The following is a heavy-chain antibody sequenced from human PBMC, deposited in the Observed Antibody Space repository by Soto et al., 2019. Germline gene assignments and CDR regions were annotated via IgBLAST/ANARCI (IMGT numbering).Heavy chain of an antibody. CDR2: IKSKIDGGTT. CDR1: GFTFRNAW. Sequence: EVQLVESGGGLVKPGGSLRLSCSASGFTFRNAWMSWVRQAPGKGLEWVGRIKSKIDGGTTDYAAPVKGRFTISRDDSNNTLYLEMSSLKTEDTALYYCTTVYCLSTGCYFNWFDPWGQGTLVTVSS. CDR3: TTVYCLSTGCYFNWFDP. D-gene: IGHD2-2*01. V-gene: IGHV3-15*01. J-gene: IGHJ5*02.